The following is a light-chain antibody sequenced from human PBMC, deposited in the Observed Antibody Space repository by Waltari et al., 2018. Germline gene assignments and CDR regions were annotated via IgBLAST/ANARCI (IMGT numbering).Light chain of an antibody. CDR1: QDISNY. Sequence: DIQMTQSPSSLSASVGDRVTITCQASQDISNYLNWYQQKPGKAPKHLVHDATKLETGVPSRFSGSQSGTHCTLTINSLQPEDIATYYCQRYDNLPVFAFGPGTKVHIK. J-gene: IGKJ3*01. V-gene: IGKV1-33*01. CDR3: QRYDNLPVFA. CDR2: DAT.